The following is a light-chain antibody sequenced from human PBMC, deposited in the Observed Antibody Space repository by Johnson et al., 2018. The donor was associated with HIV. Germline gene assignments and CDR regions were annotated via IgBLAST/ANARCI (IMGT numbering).Light chain of an antibody. CDR1: SSNIENNY. Sequence: QSVLTQPPSASAAPGQRVAISCSGSSSNIENNYVSWYQQFPGTAPKLLIYDNNKPPSGIPDRFSGSKSGASATLDITGLQTGDEADYYCGTWQTSLSTGGVFGAGTKVTVL. J-gene: IGLJ1*01. CDR2: DNN. CDR3: GTWQTSLSTGGV. V-gene: IGLV1-51*01.